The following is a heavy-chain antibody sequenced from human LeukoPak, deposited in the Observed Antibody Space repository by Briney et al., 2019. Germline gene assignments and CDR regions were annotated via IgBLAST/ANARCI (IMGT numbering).Heavy chain of an antibody. CDR1: GFTFSVYY. Sequence: PGGSLRLSCAASGFTFSVYYMNWIRQAPGKGLEWVSYISSNGNTIYEADSVKGRFTISRDNAKNSLYLQMNSLRAEDTALYYCAKDSHSYYYYMDVWGKGTTVTISS. CDR3: AKDSHSYYYYMDV. V-gene: IGHV3-11*01. J-gene: IGHJ6*03. CDR2: ISSNGNTI.